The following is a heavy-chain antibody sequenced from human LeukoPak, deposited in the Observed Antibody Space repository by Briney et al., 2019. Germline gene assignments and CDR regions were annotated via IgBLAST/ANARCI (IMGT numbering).Heavy chain of an antibody. CDR3: ARDGGYCSGGSCTEAYDY. D-gene: IGHD2-15*01. CDR2: INPNSGGT. V-gene: IGHV1-2*02. CDR1: GYTFTGYY. J-gene: IGHJ4*02. Sequence: ASVKVSCKASGYTFTGYYMHWVRQAPGQGLEWMGWINPNSGGTNYAQKFQGRVTMTRDTSISTAYIELSRLRSDDTAVYYCARDGGYCSGGSCTEAYDYWGQGTLVTVSS.